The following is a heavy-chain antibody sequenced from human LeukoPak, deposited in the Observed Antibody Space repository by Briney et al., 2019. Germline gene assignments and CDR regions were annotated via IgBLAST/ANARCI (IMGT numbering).Heavy chain of an antibody. J-gene: IGHJ6*03. CDR2: ISSSGSTI. CDR1: GSTFSDYY. CDR3: AREGREQWLVRLNYMDV. D-gene: IGHD6-19*01. V-gene: IGHV3-11*04. Sequence: GGSLRLSCAASGSTFSDYYMSWIRQAPGKGLEWVSYISSSGSTIYYADSVKGRFTISRDNAKNSLYLQMNSLRAEDTAVYYCAREGREQWLVRLNYMDVWGKGTTVTVSS.